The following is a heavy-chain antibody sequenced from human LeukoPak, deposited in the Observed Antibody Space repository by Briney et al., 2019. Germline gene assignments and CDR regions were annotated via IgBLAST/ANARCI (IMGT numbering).Heavy chain of an antibody. CDR2: ISAYNGNT. CDR1: GGTFSSYG. CDR3: ARDLNPKGGGRSGYSYGFHYFDY. D-gene: IGHD5-18*01. J-gene: IGHJ4*02. V-gene: IGHV1-18*01. Sequence: ASVKVSCKASGGTFSSYGISWVRQAPGQGLEWMGWISAYNGNTNYAQKLQGRVTMTTDTSTSTAYMELRSLRSDDTAVYYCARDLNPKGGGRSGYSYGFHYFDYWGQGTLVTVSS.